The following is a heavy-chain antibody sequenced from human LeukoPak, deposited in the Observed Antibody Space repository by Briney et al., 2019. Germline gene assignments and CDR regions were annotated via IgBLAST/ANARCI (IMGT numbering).Heavy chain of an antibody. Sequence: PSETLSLTCAVYGGSFSGYYWSWIRQPPGKGLEWIGEINHSGSTNYNPSLKSRFTISVDTSKNQFSLKLSSVTAADTAVYYCASRSEVAGAFNWFDPWGQGTLVTVSS. CDR1: GGSFSGYY. V-gene: IGHV4-34*01. D-gene: IGHD6-19*01. J-gene: IGHJ5*02. CDR2: INHSGST. CDR3: ASRSEVAGAFNWFDP.